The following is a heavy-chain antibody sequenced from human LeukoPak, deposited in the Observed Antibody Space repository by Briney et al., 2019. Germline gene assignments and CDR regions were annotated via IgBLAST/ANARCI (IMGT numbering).Heavy chain of an antibody. CDR1: GGSISRYY. J-gene: IGHJ4*02. CDR3: ARHASYSGSHAHFDS. D-gene: IGHD1-26*01. V-gene: IGHV4-59*08. CDR2: IFYSGTT. Sequence: PSETLSLTCIVSGGSISRYYGSWLPQPPGKGLERIGYIFYSGTTNYNPSLKSRVTISVDTSKNQFSLMLSSVTAADTAVYYCARHASYSGSHAHFDSWGQGTLVTVSS.